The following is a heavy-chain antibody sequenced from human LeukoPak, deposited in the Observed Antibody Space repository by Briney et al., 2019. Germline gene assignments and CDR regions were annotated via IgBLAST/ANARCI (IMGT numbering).Heavy chain of an antibody. CDR1: GVSISSTNYY. CDR3: ARMTYDPHGVDV. CDR2: IYYSGTA. D-gene: IGHD5-12*01. J-gene: IGHJ6*04. Sequence: SETLSLTCTVSGVSISSTNYYWGCIRQPPGKGLTWIGSIYYSGTAYYNPSLKSRVTISVDTSKNHFSLKLSSVTAADTAVYYCARMTYDPHGVDVWGKGTTVTVSS. V-gene: IGHV4-39*07.